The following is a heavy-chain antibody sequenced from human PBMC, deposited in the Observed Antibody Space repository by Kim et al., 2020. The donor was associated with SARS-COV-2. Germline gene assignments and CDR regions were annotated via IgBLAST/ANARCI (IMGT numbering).Heavy chain of an antibody. CDR2: IKKDGSEK. CDR1: GFTFRNHW. D-gene: IGHD3-3*01. J-gene: IGHJ6*02. Sequence: GGSLRLSCAASGFTFRNHWMTWVRQAPGKGLEWVANIKKDGSEKYYVDSVKGRFTISRDNAKNSLYLQMNSLRAEDTAVYYCARQRATIFGEEAEDMDVWGQGTTVTVSS. CDR3: ARQRATIFGEEAEDMDV. V-gene: IGHV3-7*01.